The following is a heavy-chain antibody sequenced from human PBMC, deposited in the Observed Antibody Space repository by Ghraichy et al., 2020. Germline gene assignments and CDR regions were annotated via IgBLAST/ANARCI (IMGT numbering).Heavy chain of an antibody. J-gene: IGHJ4*02. CDR3: AKDRVFFGVVPPRPWDY. D-gene: IGHD3-3*01. V-gene: IGHV3-23*01. Sequence: GGSLRLSCAASGFTFSSYAMSWVRQAPGKGLEWVSAISGSGGSTYYADSVKGRFTISRDNSKNTLYLQMNSLRAEDTAVYYCAKDRVFFGVVPPRPWDYWGQGTLVTVSS. CDR2: ISGSGGST. CDR1: GFTFSSYA.